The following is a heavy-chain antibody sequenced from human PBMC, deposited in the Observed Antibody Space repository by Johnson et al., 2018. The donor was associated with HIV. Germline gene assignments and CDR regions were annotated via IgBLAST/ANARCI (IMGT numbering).Heavy chain of an antibody. CDR3: ARSMRNLAFDI. J-gene: IGHJ3*02. Sequence: MQLVESGGGLVQPGGSLRLSCVASGFTFSSYWMSWVRQVPGKAPEWVANIKRDGSEKYYVDSVKGRFTISRDNAKNSLYLQMNSLRAEDTALYYCARSMRNLAFDIWGQGTMVTVSS. CDR2: IKRDGSEK. CDR1: GFTFSSYW. V-gene: IGHV3-7*03.